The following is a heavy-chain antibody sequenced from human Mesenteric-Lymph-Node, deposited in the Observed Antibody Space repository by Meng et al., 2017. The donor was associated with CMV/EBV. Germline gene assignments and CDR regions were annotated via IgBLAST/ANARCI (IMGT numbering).Heavy chain of an antibody. J-gene: IGHJ6*02. D-gene: IGHD2-2*02. CDR3: ARDRVSLEVASIPATITPSFYYYGMDF. CDR2: INPNSGGT. V-gene: IGHV1-2*02. CDR1: GYTFTGYY. Sequence: ASVKVSCKASGYTFTGYYMHWVRQAPGQGLEWMGWINPNSGGTNYAQKLQGRVTMTRDTSISTAYMELSRLRSDDTAVYYCARDRVSLEVASIPATITPSFYYYGMDFWGQGTTVTVSS.